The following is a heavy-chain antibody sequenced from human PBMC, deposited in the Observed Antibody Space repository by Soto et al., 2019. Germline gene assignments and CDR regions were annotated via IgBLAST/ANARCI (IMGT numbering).Heavy chain of an antibody. Sequence: EVQLVESGGGLVKPGGSLRLSCAASGFTFSNCGMTWVRQAPGKGLEWLSFISSSSSYIYYADSVKGRFTISRDNAQNSLYLQMNSLRAADTAIYYCAREQGGPFDWLPYYGLDVWGQGTTVTVSS. CDR3: AREQGGPFDWLPYYGLDV. J-gene: IGHJ6*02. D-gene: IGHD3-9*01. V-gene: IGHV3-21*01. CDR1: GFTFSNCG. CDR2: ISSSSSYI.